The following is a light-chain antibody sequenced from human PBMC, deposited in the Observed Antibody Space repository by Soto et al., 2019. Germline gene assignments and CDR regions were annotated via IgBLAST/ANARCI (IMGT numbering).Light chain of an antibody. V-gene: IGKV3-11*01. CDR3: QQRSNWPPLYT. Sequence: EIVLTQSPATLSLSPGERATLSCRASQSVSSYLAWYQQKPGQAPRLLIYDASNRATGIPARFSGSGSGTDFTLTISSLEPEDDAVYYCQQRSNWPPLYTFGQGTKLEIK. CDR1: QSVSSY. CDR2: DAS. J-gene: IGKJ2*01.